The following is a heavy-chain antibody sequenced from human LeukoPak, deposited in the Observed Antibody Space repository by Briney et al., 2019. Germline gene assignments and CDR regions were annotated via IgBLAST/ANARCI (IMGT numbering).Heavy chain of an antibody. V-gene: IGHV1-2*02. CDR3: ARPLYYYYDSSGYSAGY. J-gene: IGHJ4*02. CDR2: INPNSGGT. CDR1: GYTFTGYY. Sequence: VASVKVSCKASGYTFTGYYMHWVRQAPGQALEWMGWINPNSGGTNYAQKFQGRVTMTRDTSISTAYMELSRLRSDDTAVYYCARPLYYYYDSSGYSAGYWGQGTLVTVSS. D-gene: IGHD3-22*01.